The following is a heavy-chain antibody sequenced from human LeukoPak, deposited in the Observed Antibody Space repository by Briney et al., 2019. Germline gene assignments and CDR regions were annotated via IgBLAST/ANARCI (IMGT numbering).Heavy chain of an antibody. CDR3: AKDLGGLHAEYFQH. V-gene: IGHV3-23*01. D-gene: IGHD2-15*01. CDR2: ISGSGGST. J-gene: IGHJ1*01. Sequence: PGGSLRLSCAASGFTFSSYAMSWVRQAPGKGLEWVSAISGSGGSTYYADSVKGRFTISRDNSRNTLYLQMNSLRAEDTAVYYCAKDLGGLHAEYFQHWGQGTLVTVSS. CDR1: GFTFSSYA.